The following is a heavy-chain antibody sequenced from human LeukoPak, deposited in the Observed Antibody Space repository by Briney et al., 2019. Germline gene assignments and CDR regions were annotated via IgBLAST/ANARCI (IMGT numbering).Heavy chain of an antibody. D-gene: IGHD3-22*01. CDR1: GGSISSSSYY. CDR2: IYYSGST. Sequence: SETLSLTCTVSGGSISSSSYYWGWIRQPPGKGLEWIGSIYYSGSTYYNPSLKSRVTISVDTSKNQFSLKLSSVTAADTAVYYCARGPRWLRYWGQGTLVTVSS. V-gene: IGHV4-39*01. CDR3: ARGPRWLRY. J-gene: IGHJ4*02.